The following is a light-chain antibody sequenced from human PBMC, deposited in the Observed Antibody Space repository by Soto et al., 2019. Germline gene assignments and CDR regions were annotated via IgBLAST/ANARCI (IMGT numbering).Light chain of an antibody. CDR2: RNN. CDR3: AGWDDSLSGLV. J-gene: IGLJ1*01. CDR1: SSNIGTNY. V-gene: IGLV1-47*01. Sequence: QSVLTQLPSASGTPGQRVTISCSGGSSNIGTNYVYWYQHLSGTAPKLLIYRNNQRPSGVPDRFSGSKSGTTASLAISGLRSEDEADYYCAGWDDSLSGLVFGTGTKVTVL.